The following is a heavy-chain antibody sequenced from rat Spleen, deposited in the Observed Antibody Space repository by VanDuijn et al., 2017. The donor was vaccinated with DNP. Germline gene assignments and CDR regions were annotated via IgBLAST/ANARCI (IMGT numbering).Heavy chain of an antibody. CDR1: GFTFSNYA. CDR3: ARGTVNDY. D-gene: IGHD1-1*01. J-gene: IGHJ2*01. Sequence: EVQLVESGGGLVQPGRSLKLSCAASGFTFSNYAMAWVRQAPTKGLEWVASISYDGGNTYYRDSVKGRFTISRANAKSTLYLQMDSLRSEDTATYYCARGTVNDYWGQGVMVTVSS. V-gene: IGHV5-20*01. CDR2: ISYDGGNT.